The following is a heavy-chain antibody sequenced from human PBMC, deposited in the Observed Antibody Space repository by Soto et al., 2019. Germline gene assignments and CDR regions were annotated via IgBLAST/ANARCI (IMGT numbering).Heavy chain of an antibody. CDR1: GYTFTSYA. D-gene: IGHD2-21*02. Sequence: QVQLVQSGAEEKKPGASVKVSCKASGYTFTSYAMHWVRQAPGQRLEWMGWINAGNGNTKYSQKFQGRVTITRETSASTAYRELSSLRSEDTAVYSCARRSVVVTALDYWGQGTPVTVSS. V-gene: IGHV1-3*05. CDR2: INAGNGNT. CDR3: ARRSVVVTALDY. J-gene: IGHJ4*02.